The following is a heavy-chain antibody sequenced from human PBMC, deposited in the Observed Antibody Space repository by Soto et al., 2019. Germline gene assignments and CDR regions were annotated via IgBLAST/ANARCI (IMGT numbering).Heavy chain of an antibody. CDR1: CASISSSY. Sequence: QVQLQESGPGLVKPSETLSLTCTVSCASISSSYWSWIRQSPGKGLEWIGYVFYSGSTNYNPSLKSRVTISVDTSKAELSLKLKSETAAAADVYFCGRGYYDGGGQSNTFDIWGQGTMVTVSS. J-gene: IGHJ3*02. V-gene: IGHV4-59*01. CDR2: VFYSGST. D-gene: IGHD3-22*01. CDR3: GRGYYDGGGQSNTFDI.